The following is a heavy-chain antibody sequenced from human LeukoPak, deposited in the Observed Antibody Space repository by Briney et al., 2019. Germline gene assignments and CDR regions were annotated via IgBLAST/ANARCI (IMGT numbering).Heavy chain of an antibody. Sequence: HPGGSLRLSCAASGFTFSSYAMHWVRQAPGKGLEWVAVISYDGSNKYYADSVKGRFTISRDNSKNTLYLQMNSLRAEDTAVYYCARALGTVRFDPWGQGTLVTVSS. CDR3: ARALGTVRFDP. CDR1: GFTFSSYA. V-gene: IGHV3-30-3*01. CDR2: ISYDGSNK. J-gene: IGHJ5*02. D-gene: IGHD3-16*02.